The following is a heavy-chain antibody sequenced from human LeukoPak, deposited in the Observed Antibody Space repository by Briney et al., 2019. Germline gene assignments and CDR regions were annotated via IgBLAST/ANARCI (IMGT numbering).Heavy chain of an antibody. V-gene: IGHV4-31*03. CDR1: GVSSSGGCYY. J-gene: IGHJ3*02. CDR3: ATPYCSGISCLDVFNM. CDR2: KYYSGSA. D-gene: IGHD2-15*01. Sequence: PSETLSLTCSVTGVSSSGGCYYWTWLRQHPGKGLEWIGYKYYSGSAKYNPSLKSRLTISVDPSKNQFSLQLRSVTAADTAMYYCATPYCSGISCLDVFNMWGQGTMVTVSS.